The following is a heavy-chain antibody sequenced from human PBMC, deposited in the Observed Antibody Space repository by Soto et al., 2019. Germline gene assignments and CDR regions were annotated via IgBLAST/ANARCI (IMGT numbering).Heavy chain of an antibody. CDR1: GHTFTSNG. Sequence: ASVKVSCKASGHTFTSNGISWVRQAPGQGLEWMGWISADKGNTNYAQKLQGRVTMTRDTSTSTVYMELRSLRSEDTAVYFCARDRAHGFDIWGQGTMVTVSS. CDR3: ARDRAHGFDI. CDR2: ISADKGNT. V-gene: IGHV1-18*01. J-gene: IGHJ3*02.